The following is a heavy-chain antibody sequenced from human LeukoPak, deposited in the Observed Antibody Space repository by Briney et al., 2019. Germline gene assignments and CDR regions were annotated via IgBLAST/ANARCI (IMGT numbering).Heavy chain of an antibody. J-gene: IGHJ4*02. CDR3: ARERLTGAKKHFDS. V-gene: IGHV1-2*02. CDR2: IDPNTGAT. Sequence: AASVKVSCKASVYTLSGYTFRDYYMHLVRQAPGQGLEWVGLIDPNTGATSYAQKFQGRVTMTRDTSINTAYMEVSRLRSDDTALYYCARERLTGAKKHFDSWGPGTLVTVSS. CDR1: VYTLSGYTFRDYY. D-gene: IGHD7-27*01.